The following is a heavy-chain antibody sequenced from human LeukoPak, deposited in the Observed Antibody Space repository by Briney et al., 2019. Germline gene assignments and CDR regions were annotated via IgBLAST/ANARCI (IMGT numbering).Heavy chain of an antibody. Sequence: PSETLSLTCTVSGGSISSYYWSWIRQPPGKGLEWIGYIYYSGSTDYNPSLKSRVTISVDTSKNQFSLELSSVTAADTAVYYCARDRRTIPGYGYYNMDVWGKGTTVTVSS. J-gene: IGHJ6*03. CDR1: GGSISSYY. CDR2: IYYSGST. CDR3: ARDRRTIPGYGYYNMDV. D-gene: IGHD5-12*01. V-gene: IGHV4-59*01.